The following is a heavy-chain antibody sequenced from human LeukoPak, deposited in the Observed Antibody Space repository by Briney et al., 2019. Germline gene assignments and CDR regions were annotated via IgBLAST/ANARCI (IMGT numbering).Heavy chain of an antibody. CDR1: AFTFTSYT. J-gene: IGHJ6*02. D-gene: IGHD5-12*01. Sequence: PGGSLRLSCAVSAFTFTSYTMSWVRQAQGKGLEWVAPIRGSGASTYYSDSVKGRFTLSRHTSKDTLSLKIDSHRAEDMAVYYCAKGSAASITDCYYGMDVWGQGTTVTVSS. CDR2: IRGSGAST. V-gene: IGHV3-23*01. CDR3: AKGSAASITDCYYGMDV.